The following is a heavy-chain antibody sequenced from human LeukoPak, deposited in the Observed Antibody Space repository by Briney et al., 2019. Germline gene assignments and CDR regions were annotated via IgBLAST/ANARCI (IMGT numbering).Heavy chain of an antibody. CDR1: GFTLSNYD. J-gene: IGHJ4*02. D-gene: IGHD6-19*01. CDR2: ISISGVNT. V-gene: IGHV3-23*01. Sequence: GGSLRLSCAASGFTLSNYDMSWVRQAPGKGLEWVSSISISGVNTYYADSVKGRFTISRDISKNTLYQQMNSLRAEDTAVYYCAKRGSSGWFDYWGQGTLVTVSS. CDR3: AKRGSSGWFDY.